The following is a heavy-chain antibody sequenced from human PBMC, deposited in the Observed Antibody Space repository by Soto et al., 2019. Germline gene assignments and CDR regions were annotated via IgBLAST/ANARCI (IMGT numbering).Heavy chain of an antibody. D-gene: IGHD3-10*01. CDR1: GFTFSDHY. CDR3: TVWGSGNDFGAA. V-gene: IGHV3-72*01. CDR2: SKNKADSYTT. J-gene: IGHJ4*02. Sequence: EVQLVESGGGLVQPGGSLRLSCAAAGFTFSDHYMDWVRQAPGKGPEWVGPSKNKADSYTTEYAASVKGRFTISRDGSKNSLFLQLNSLKTEDTAVYYCTVWGSGNDFGAAWGQGILVTVSS.